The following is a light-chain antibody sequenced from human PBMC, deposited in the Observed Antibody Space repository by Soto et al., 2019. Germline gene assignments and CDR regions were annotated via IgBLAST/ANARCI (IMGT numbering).Light chain of an antibody. V-gene: IGKV3-20*01. CDR2: GAS. J-gene: IGKJ4*01. Sequence: VLTQSPVTLSLSPGERATLFCRASQSITYTFLGWYQQKPGQPPRLLIYGASNRAPGIPDRFSGTGSDTDFTFTIRRVEPEDFAIYYCQHCGSSPLTFGGGTKVEIK. CDR1: QSITYTF. CDR3: QHCGSSPLT.